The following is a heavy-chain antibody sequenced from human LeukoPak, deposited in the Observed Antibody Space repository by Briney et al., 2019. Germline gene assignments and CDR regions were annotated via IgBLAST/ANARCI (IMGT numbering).Heavy chain of an antibody. J-gene: IGHJ4*02. D-gene: IGHD3-10*01. Sequence: PGGSLRLSCAASGFTFDDYAMHWVRQAPGKCLEWVSGISWNSGSIGYADSVKGRFTISRDNAKNSLYLQMNSLRAEDTALYYCAKDTSWFGDRYYFDYWGQGTLVTVSS. CDR2: ISWNSGSI. CDR1: GFTFDDYA. V-gene: IGHV3-9*01. CDR3: AKDTSWFGDRYYFDY.